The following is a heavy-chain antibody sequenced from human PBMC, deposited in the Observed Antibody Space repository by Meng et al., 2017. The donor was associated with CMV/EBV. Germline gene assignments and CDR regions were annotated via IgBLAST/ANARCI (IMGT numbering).Heavy chain of an antibody. Sequence: FTSYDINWVRQATGQGLECMRWINPNSGNTPYAQKFHGRLTITRNTSISTAYMELSSLISEDTAVYYCATVPTRDDYVDSGWFDPWGQGTLVTVSS. CDR2: INPNSGNT. D-gene: IGHD4-17*01. CDR1: FTSYD. J-gene: IGHJ5*02. V-gene: IGHV1-8*03. CDR3: ATVPTRDDYVDSGWFDP.